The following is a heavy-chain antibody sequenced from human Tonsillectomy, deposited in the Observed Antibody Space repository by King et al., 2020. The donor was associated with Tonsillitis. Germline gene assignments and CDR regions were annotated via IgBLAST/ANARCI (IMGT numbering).Heavy chain of an antibody. J-gene: IGHJ2*01. CDR2: INPSGTGT. V-gene: IGHV1-46*01. CDR3: AREGGSFRHFDL. CDR1: GYSFTNYY. D-gene: IGHD2/OR15-2a*01. Sequence: EQLVQSGAEVMEPGASLKVSCKASGYSFTNYYMHWVRQAPGQRLEWMGLINPSGTGTGYAQNFQGRITMTRDMSTGTDYMELSSLRSDDTAVYYCAREGGSFRHFDLWGRGTLVTVSS.